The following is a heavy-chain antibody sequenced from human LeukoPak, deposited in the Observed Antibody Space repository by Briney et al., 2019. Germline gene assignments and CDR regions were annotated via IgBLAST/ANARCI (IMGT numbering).Heavy chain of an antibody. Sequence: ASVKVSCKASGYTFTSYGISWVRQAPGQGLEWMGWISAYNGNTNYAQKLQGRVTMTTDTSTSTAYMELRSLRSDDTAVYYCARGGGYCSSSSCPPHPGYLDYWGQGTLVTVSS. J-gene: IGHJ4*02. D-gene: IGHD2-2*01. CDR1: GYTFTSYG. V-gene: IGHV1-18*01. CDR2: ISAYNGNT. CDR3: ARGGGYCSSSSCPPHPGYLDY.